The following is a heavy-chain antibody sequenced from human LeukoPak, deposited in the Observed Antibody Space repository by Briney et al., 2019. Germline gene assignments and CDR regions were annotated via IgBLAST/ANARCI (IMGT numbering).Heavy chain of an antibody. CDR2: IYYSGST. J-gene: IGHJ3*02. Sequence: SETLSLTCTVSGGSISSSSYYWGWIRQPPGKGLEWIGSIYYSGSTYYNPSPKSRVTISVDTSKNQFSLKLSSVTAADTAVYYCARLAGDALIVVVTTGAFDIWGQGTMVTVSS. CDR1: GGSISSSSYY. D-gene: IGHD3-22*01. V-gene: IGHV4-39*01. CDR3: ARLAGDALIVVVTTGAFDI.